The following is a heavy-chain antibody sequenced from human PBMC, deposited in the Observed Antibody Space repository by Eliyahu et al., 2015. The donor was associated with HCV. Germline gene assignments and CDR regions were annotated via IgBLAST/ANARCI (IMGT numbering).Heavy chain of an antibody. CDR1: GFIFIXFG. J-gene: IGHJ3*02. Sequence: QGQLVXSGGGVAQPGTSLXLSCAGXGFIFIXFGIPWVRQAPGKGLEWVAWTSYDGSIKYYADSVKGRLTISRDNSKETVYLQMNSLRPDDTAVYYCTNGRGHSPAFDIWGQGTVVVVSS. D-gene: IGHD5-12*01. CDR2: TSYDGSIK. V-gene: IGHV3-30*18. CDR3: TNGRGHSPAFDI.